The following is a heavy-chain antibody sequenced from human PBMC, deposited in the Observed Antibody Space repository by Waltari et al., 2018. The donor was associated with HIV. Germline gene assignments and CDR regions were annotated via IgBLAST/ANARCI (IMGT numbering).Heavy chain of an antibody. J-gene: IGHJ4*02. V-gene: IGHV1-58*01. Sequence: QMQLVQSGPEVKKPGTSVKVSCKASGLTFTSSAVQWVRQARGQRLEWIGWIVVGSGNTNYAQKFQERVTITRDMSTSTAYMELSSLRSEDTAVYYCAAGHYDFRNSDYWGQGTLVTVSS. D-gene: IGHD3-3*01. CDR3: AAGHYDFRNSDY. CDR1: GLTFTSSA. CDR2: IVVGSGNT.